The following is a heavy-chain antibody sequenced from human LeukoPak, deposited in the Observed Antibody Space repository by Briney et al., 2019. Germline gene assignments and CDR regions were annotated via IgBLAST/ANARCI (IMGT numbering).Heavy chain of an antibody. V-gene: IGHV1-2*06. CDR3: AIPYSSSWSPFDY. CDR1: GYTFTGYY. Sequence: ASVKVSCKASGYTFTGYYMHWVRQAPGQGLEWMGRINPNSGGTNYAQKFQGRVTITRDTSISTAYMELSRLRSADTAVYYCAIPYSSSWSPFDYWGQGTLVTVSS. J-gene: IGHJ4*02. D-gene: IGHD6-13*01. CDR2: INPNSGGT.